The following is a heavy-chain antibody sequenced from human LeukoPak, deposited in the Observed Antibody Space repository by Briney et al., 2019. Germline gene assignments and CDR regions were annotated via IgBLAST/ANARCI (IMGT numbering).Heavy chain of an antibody. Sequence: SVKVSCKASGGTFSSYAISWVRQAPGQGLEWMGGIIPIFGTANYAQKFQGRVTITADESTSTAYMELSSLRSEDTAVYYCARVLRGYTAIDYWGQGTLVTVSS. CDR1: GGTFSSYA. V-gene: IGHV1-69*13. CDR2: IIPIFGTA. D-gene: IGHD5-18*01. CDR3: ARVLRGYTAIDY. J-gene: IGHJ4*02.